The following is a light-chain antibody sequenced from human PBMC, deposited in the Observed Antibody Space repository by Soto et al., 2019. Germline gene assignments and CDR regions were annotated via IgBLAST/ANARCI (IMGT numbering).Light chain of an antibody. CDR2: EVS. CDR3: SSYTSSSTWV. Sequence: QSALTQPPSVSGSPGQSVTVSCTGTSSDVGFYNRVSWYQQPPGTAPKLMIFEVSNRPSGVPDRFSGSKSGNTASLTISGLQAEDEADYYCSSYTSSSTWVFGGGTKL. V-gene: IGLV2-18*02. CDR1: SSDVGFYNR. J-gene: IGLJ3*02.